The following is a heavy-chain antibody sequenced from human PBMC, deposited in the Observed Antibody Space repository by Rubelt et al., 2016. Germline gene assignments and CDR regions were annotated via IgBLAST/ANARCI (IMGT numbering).Heavy chain of an antibody. CDR1: GGSISSSGYY. CDR2: IYYIGTT. Sequence: QLQLQESGPGLVKPSETLSLTCTVYGGSISSSGYYWGWIRQPPGKGLEWIASIYYIGTTYYNPSLKSRVTISADTSNNQFSLKLRSVTAADTALYYCASGSIDAFDIWGQGTMVAVSS. J-gene: IGHJ3*02. D-gene: IGHD3-10*01. V-gene: IGHV4-39*07. CDR3: ASGSIDAFDI.